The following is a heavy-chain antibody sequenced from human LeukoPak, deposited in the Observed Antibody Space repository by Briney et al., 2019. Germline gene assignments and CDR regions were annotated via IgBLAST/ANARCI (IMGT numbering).Heavy chain of an antibody. CDR1: GFTVSSNY. J-gene: IGHJ4*02. V-gene: IGHV3-7*01. Sequence: GGSLRLSCAASGFTVSSNYMSWVRQAPGKGLEWVANINQDGTEKYYVDSVKGRFTISRDYAKKSLFLQMNSLRVEDTAVYYCAKVAKYYYGPETYYFFEQWGQGTPVTAAS. CDR2: INQDGTEK. CDR3: AKVAKYYYGPETYYFFEQ. D-gene: IGHD3-10*01.